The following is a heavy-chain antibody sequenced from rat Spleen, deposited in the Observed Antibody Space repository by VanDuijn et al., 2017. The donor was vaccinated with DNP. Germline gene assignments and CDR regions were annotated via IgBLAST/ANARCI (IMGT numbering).Heavy chain of an antibody. Sequence: EVQLQESGPGLVKPSQSLSLTCSVTGYSITSNYWGWIRKFPGNNMEWIGHITYSGITTYNPSLKSRISITRDTSKNQYFLQLNSITTEDTATYYCARWGTYFDYWGQGVMVTVSS. V-gene: IGHV3-1*01. J-gene: IGHJ2*01. CDR1: GYSITSNY. CDR2: ITYSGIT. CDR3: ARWGTYFDY.